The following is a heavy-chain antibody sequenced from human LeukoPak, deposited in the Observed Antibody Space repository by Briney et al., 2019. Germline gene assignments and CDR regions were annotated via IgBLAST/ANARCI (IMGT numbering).Heavy chain of an antibody. Sequence: SGGSLRLSCAASGFTFDDYAMHWVRQAPGKGLEWVSGISWNSGSIGYADSVKGRFTISRDNAKNSLYLQMNSLRAEDTAVYYCARRYGDYYFSEYYFDYWGQGTLVTVSS. V-gene: IGHV3-9*01. CDR3: ARRYGDYYFSEYYFDY. CDR2: ISWNSGSI. J-gene: IGHJ4*02. CDR1: GFTFDDYA. D-gene: IGHD4-17*01.